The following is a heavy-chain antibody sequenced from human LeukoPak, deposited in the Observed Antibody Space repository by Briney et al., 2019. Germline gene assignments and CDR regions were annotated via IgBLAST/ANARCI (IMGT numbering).Heavy chain of an antibody. D-gene: IGHD6-13*01. CDR2: IYYSGST. V-gene: IGHV4-39*01. CDR3: ARQQQLVPDY. Sequence: PSETLSLTCTVPGGSISSSSYYWGWIRQPPGKGLEWIGSIYYSGSTYYNPSLKSRVTISVDTSKNQFSLKLSSVTAADTAVYYCARQQQLVPDYWGQGTLVTVSS. CDR1: GGSISSSSYY. J-gene: IGHJ4*02.